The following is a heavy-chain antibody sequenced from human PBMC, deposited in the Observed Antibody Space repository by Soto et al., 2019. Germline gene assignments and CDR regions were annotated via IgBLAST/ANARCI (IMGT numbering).Heavy chain of an antibody. CDR3: ARDTAGRLSKYYYYFYGMDV. D-gene: IGHD4-17*01. CDR2: ISSSSSYI. V-gene: IGHV3-21*01. CDR1: GFTFSSYS. J-gene: IGHJ6*02. Sequence: GGSLRLSCAASGFTFSSYSMNWVRQAPGKGLEWVSSISSSSSYIYYADSVKGRFTISRDNAKNSLYLQMNSLRAEDTAVYYCARDTAGRLSKYYYYFYGMDVWGQGTTVPVSS.